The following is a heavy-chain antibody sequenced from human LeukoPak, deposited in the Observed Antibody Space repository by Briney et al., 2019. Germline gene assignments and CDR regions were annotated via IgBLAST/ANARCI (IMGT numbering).Heavy chain of an antibody. CDR2: IFYSGST. CDR1: GGSISTSSYY. Sequence: PSETLSLTCTVSGGSISTSSYYWGWVRQPPGKGLEWIGNIFYSGSTYSPSLKSRVTISLDTSRNQFSLKLNSVTAADTAVYYCARGEAAAVWGQGTLVTVSS. D-gene: IGHD6-13*01. J-gene: IGHJ4*02. CDR3: ARGEAAAV. V-gene: IGHV4-39*07.